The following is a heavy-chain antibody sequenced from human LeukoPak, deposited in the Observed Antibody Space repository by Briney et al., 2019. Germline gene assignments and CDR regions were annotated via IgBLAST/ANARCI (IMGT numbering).Heavy chain of an antibody. CDR3: AREGGSGNDY. CDR2: ISSSSGSI. J-gene: IGHJ4*02. CDR1: GFTFSSYS. Sequence: GGPLRLSCAASGFTFSSYSMNWVRQAPGKGLEWVSYISSSSGSIYYTDSVKGRFTISRDNAKNSLYLQMNSLRDEDTAVYYCAREGGSGNDYWGQGTPVTVSS. D-gene: IGHD3-10*01. V-gene: IGHV3-48*02.